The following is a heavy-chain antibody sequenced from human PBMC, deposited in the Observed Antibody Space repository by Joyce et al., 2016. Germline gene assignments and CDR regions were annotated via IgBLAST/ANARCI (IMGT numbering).Heavy chain of an antibody. D-gene: IGHD2-21*02. CDR1: GGSISGSSYY. J-gene: IGHJ4*02. Sequence: QVQLQESGPGLVRPSETLSLTCSVSGGSISGSSYYWGWIRQSPGKGLEWLGGIYRSGNTYDNPSLKSRVIMSVDTSKNQFSLRLNYVSAADTAVYYCARAGVMGTAVHHFEYWGQGTLVTVSS. V-gene: IGHV4-39*07. CDR2: IYRSGNT. CDR3: ARAGVMGTAVHHFEY.